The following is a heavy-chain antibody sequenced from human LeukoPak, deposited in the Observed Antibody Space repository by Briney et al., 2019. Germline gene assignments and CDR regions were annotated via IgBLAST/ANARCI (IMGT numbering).Heavy chain of an antibody. J-gene: IGHJ4*02. CDR1: GYPFSDHY. V-gene: IGHV3-72*01. CDR2: TRNKATNYGT. CDR3: ARWRSGSCSD. Sequence: PGGFLRLSCAVSGYPFSDHYIDWVRQAPGKGLEWVGQTRNKATNYGTDYAASVKGRFTISRDDSRNSVYLQMNSLKIEDMAVYYCARWRSGSCSDWGQGTVVTVSS. D-gene: IGHD2-15*01.